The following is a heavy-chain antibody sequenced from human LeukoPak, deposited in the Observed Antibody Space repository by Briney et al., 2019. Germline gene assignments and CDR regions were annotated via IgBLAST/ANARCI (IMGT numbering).Heavy chain of an antibody. CDR3: ARVYRHYDYVWGSYRFDY. Sequence: PGGSLRLSXAASGFTFHDYGMSWVRQAPGKGLEWLSGINWNGGSTGYADSVKGRFTISRDNAKNSLYLQMNSLRAEDTALYYCARVYRHYDYVWGSYRFDYWGQGTLVTVSS. CDR1: GFTFHDYG. V-gene: IGHV3-20*04. CDR2: INWNGGST. J-gene: IGHJ4*02. D-gene: IGHD3-16*02.